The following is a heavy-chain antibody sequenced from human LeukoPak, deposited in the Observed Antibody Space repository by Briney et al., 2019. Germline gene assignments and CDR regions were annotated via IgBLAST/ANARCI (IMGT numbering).Heavy chain of an antibody. CDR1: GFTFSRSA. J-gene: IGHJ4*02. V-gene: IGHV3-23*01. CDR2: ISCSGNT. Sequence: PGGSLRLSCAASGFTFSRSAMTWVRQTPGKGLDWVSSISCSGNTYYADSVKGRFTISRDNSKNMLYLQMNSLRAEDTAVYYCVKGRISEDGLDFWGQGTLVTVSS. D-gene: IGHD6-13*01. CDR3: VKGRISEDGLDF.